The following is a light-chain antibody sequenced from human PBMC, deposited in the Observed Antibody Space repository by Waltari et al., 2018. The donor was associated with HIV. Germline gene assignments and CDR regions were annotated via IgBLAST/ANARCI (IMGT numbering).Light chain of an antibody. Sequence: QSVLTQPPSASGTPGQRVTISCSGSSSNIGINYIYWYQQLPGTAPKLLIFRNYQRPSGVPDRFSGSKAGTSASLDISGLRSEDEADYYCAAWDDSLSGVVFGEGTKLTVL. CDR1: SSNIGINY. V-gene: IGLV1-47*01. CDR3: AAWDDSLSGVV. CDR2: RNY. J-gene: IGLJ3*02.